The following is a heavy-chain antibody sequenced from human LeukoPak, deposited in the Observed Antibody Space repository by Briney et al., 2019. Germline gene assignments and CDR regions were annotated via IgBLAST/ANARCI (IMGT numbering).Heavy chain of an antibody. CDR2: ISPSGSPM. V-gene: IGHV3-11*01. D-gene: IGHD7-27*01. CDR3: ARLGQFDF. CDR1: GFTFSDYH. Sequence: PGGSLRLSCAASGFTFSDYHMSWIRQAPGKGLEWVTYISPSGSPMYYADSVKGRFTISRDNAKNSLYLQMNSLRVEDTAVYYCARLGQFDFWGQGTLVTVSS. J-gene: IGHJ4*02.